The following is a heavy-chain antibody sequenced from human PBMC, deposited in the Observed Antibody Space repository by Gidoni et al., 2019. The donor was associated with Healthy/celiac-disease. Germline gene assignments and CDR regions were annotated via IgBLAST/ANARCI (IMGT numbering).Heavy chain of an antibody. Sequence: QLQLQESGPGLVKPSETLSLTCTVSGGSISSSSSYWGWIRQPPGKGLEWIGSIYYSGSTYYNPSLKSRVTISVDTSKNQFSLKLSSVTAADTAVYYCARAHVSRFLEWNTVYFDYWGQGTLVTVSS. CDR1: GGSISSSSSY. J-gene: IGHJ4*02. V-gene: IGHV4-39*07. CDR2: IYYSGST. D-gene: IGHD3-3*01. CDR3: ARAHVSRFLEWNTVYFDY.